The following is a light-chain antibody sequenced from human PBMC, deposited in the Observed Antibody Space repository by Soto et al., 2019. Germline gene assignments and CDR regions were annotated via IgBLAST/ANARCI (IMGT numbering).Light chain of an antibody. CDR1: QSVSSD. Sequence: EMVMTQSPATLSVSPGERATLSCRASQSVSSDLAWYQQKPGQAPRLLIYGAFTRATGIPARFSGSGSGTEFTLTISSLQSEDFAVYYCQQYNDWPPWTFGQGTKVDI. J-gene: IGKJ1*01. CDR2: GAF. CDR3: QQYNDWPPWT. V-gene: IGKV3-15*01.